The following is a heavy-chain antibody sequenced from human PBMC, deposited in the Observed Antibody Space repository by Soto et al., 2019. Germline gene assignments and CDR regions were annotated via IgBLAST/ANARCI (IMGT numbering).Heavy chain of an antibody. Sequence: ASVKVSCKASGYTFTSYAMHWVRQAPGQRLEWMGWINAGNGNTKYSQKFQGRVTITRDTSASTAYMELSSLRSEDTAVYYCGRDLILRYFDWLAPYYMDVWGKGTTVTVSS. CDR1: GYTFTSYA. CDR3: GRDLILRYFDWLAPYYMDV. CDR2: INAGNGNT. V-gene: IGHV1-3*01. D-gene: IGHD3-9*01. J-gene: IGHJ6*03.